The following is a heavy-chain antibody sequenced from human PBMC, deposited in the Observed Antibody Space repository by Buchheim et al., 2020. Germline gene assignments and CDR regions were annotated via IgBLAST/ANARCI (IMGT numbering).Heavy chain of an antibody. D-gene: IGHD1-26*01. Sequence: EVQLLESGGGLVQPGGSLRLSCAASGFTFSNYSMRWVRQAPGKGLEWVSAISESGAHTYYAASVKGRFSISRDNSNNTLHLQLNRMRVEDTAVYYCAKVALPLHDFDYWGQGTL. CDR3: AKVALPLHDFDY. CDR1: GFTFSNYS. CDR2: ISESGAHT. J-gene: IGHJ4*02. V-gene: IGHV3-23*01.